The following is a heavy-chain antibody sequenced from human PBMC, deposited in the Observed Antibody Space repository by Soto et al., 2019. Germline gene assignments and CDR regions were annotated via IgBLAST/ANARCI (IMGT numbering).Heavy chain of an antibody. J-gene: IGHJ6*03. V-gene: IGHV4-59*01. CDR3: ARGYYDILTGYYSVFDYYYMDV. CDR1: GGSISSYY. D-gene: IGHD3-9*01. CDR2: IYYSGST. Sequence: SETLSLTCTVSGGSISSYYWSWIRQPPGKGLEWIGYIYYSGSTNYNPSLKSRVTISVDTSKNQFSLKLSSVTAADTAVYYCARGYYDILTGYYSVFDYYYMDVWGKGTTVTVSS.